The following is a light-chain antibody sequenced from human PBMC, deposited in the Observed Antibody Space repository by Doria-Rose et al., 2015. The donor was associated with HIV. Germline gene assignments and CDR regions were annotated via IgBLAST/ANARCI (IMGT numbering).Light chain of an antibody. CDR2: GDN. J-gene: IGLJ2*01. CDR3: QSYDSSLSGVV. V-gene: IGLV1-40*01. CDR1: NSNIGAGYD. Sequence: QAVVTQEPSVSGAPGQRVTISCTGSNSNIGAGYDVHWYQQLPKTAPKLLIYGDNYRPSGVPDRFSGSKSGTSASLAITGLQADDEADYYCQSYDSSLSGVVFGGGTKLTVL.